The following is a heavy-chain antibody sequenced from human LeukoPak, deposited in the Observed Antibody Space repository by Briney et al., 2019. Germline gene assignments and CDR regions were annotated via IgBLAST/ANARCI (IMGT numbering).Heavy chain of an antibody. D-gene: IGHD3-9*01. Sequence: PGGSLRLSCAASGFTFSNYWMSWVRQAPGKGLEWVANIKQDGSEKYYVDSVKGRFTISRDNAKNSLYLQMNSLRAEDTAVYYCVRDYENLTGSKTRFHYWGQGTLVTVSS. V-gene: IGHV3-7*01. CDR3: VRDYENLTGSKTRFHY. CDR2: IKQDGSEK. J-gene: IGHJ4*02. CDR1: GFTFSNYW.